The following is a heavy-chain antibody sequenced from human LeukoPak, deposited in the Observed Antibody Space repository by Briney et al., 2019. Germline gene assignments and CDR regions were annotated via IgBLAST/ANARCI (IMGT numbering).Heavy chain of an antibody. V-gene: IGHV3-23*01. CDR3: ATGPSYCGGDCYYYFDY. Sequence: GGSLRLSCAASGFTFNTYAMSWVRQAPGKGLEWVSSISGTGGGTYYADSVKGRFTISRDNAKNSLYLQMNTLRAEDTALYYCATGPSYCGGDCYYYFDYWGQGTLVIVSS. CDR2: ISGTGGGT. J-gene: IGHJ4*02. D-gene: IGHD2-21*01. CDR1: GFTFNTYA.